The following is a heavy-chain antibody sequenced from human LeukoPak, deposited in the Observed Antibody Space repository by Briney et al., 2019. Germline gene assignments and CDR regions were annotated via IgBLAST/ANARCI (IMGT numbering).Heavy chain of an antibody. CDR1: GFSFTTYG. CDR3: AKGTSLSG. J-gene: IGHJ4*02. V-gene: IGHV3-30*18. CDR2: ISYDGSNK. Sequence: GGALRLSCAASGFSFTTYGMHWVRQAPGKGLEWVAVISYDGSNKYYADSVKGRFTISRDNSKNTLYLQMNSLRAEDTAVYKCAKGTSLSGWGQGTLVTVSS. D-gene: IGHD2-2*01.